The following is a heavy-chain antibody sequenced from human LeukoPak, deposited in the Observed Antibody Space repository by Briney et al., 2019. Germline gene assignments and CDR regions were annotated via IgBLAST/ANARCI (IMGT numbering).Heavy chain of an antibody. Sequence: SETLSLTCTVSGGSISSSSYYWSWIRQPAGKGLEWIGRIYTSGSTNYNPSLKSRVTMSVDTSKNQFSLKLSSVTAADTAVYYCARSSGSSWHNYYYYYMDVWGKGTTVTISS. CDR1: GGSISSSSYY. CDR3: ARSSGSSWHNYYYYYMDV. D-gene: IGHD6-13*01. J-gene: IGHJ6*03. V-gene: IGHV4-61*02. CDR2: IYTSGST.